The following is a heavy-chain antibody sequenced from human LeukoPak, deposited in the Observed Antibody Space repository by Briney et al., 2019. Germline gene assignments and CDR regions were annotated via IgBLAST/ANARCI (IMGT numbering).Heavy chain of an antibody. CDR2: ISSNGGST. J-gene: IGHJ3*02. CDR1: GFTFSSYA. Sequence: GGSLRLSCAASGFTFSSYAMHWVRQAPGKGLEYVSAISSNGGSTYYANSVKGRFTISRDNSKNTLYLQMGSLRAEDMAVYYCARAEYYDLDAFDIWGQGTMVTVSS. D-gene: IGHD3-22*01. V-gene: IGHV3-64*01. CDR3: ARAEYYDLDAFDI.